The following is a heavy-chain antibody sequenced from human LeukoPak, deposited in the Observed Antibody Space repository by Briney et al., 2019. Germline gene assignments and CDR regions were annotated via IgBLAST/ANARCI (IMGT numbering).Heavy chain of an antibody. CDR2: INPSGGST. CDR3: ARQPAANYYYYYYMDV. J-gene: IGHJ6*03. D-gene: IGHD2-2*01. Sequence: GASVKVSCKASGYTFTSYYMHWVRQAPGQGLEWMGIINPSGGSTSYAQKFQGRVTMTRNTSISTAYMELSSLRSEDTAVYYCARQPAANYYYYYYMDVWGKGTTVTISS. CDR1: GYTFTSYY. V-gene: IGHV1-46*01.